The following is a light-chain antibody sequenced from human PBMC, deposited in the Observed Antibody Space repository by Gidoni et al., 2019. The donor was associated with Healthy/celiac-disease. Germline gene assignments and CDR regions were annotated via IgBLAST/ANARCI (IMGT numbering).Light chain of an antibody. CDR2: DVS. CDR3: CSYAGSSPYV. J-gene: IGLJ1*01. V-gene: IGLV2-11*01. CDR1: SSDVGGYNY. Sequence: QSALTQPRSVSGSPGQSVTISCTGTSSDVGGYNYVSWYQQHPGKAPKLMIYDVSKRPSGVPDRFSGSKSGNTASLTISGLQAEDEADYYCCSYAGSSPYVVGTGTKVTVL.